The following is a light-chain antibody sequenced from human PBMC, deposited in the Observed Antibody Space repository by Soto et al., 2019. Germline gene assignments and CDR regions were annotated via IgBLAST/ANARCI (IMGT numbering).Light chain of an antibody. CDR1: QSISSH. CDR2: AAS. J-gene: IGKJ5*01. Sequence: DIQMTQSPSSLSASIGDRVTITCRASQSISSHLYWFQQKPGQAPKLLTYAASSLQSGGPSRFSGSGSGTDFTLTISILQPEDFATYYCHQSYSNSITFGQGTRLEMK. V-gene: IGKV1-39*01. CDR3: HQSYSNSIT.